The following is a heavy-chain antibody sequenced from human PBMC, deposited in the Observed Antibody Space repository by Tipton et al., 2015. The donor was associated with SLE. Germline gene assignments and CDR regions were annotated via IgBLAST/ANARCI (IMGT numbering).Heavy chain of an antibody. CDR3: ARGRSSSRMPFDP. V-gene: IGHV4-34*01. Sequence: LRLSCTVSGGSISSYYWSWIRQPPGKGLEWIGEINHSGSTNYNPSLKSRVTISVDTSKNQFSLKLSSVTAADTAVYYCARGRSSSRMPFDPWGQGTLVTVSS. J-gene: IGHJ5*02. CDR2: INHSGST. D-gene: IGHD6-13*01. CDR1: GGSISSYY.